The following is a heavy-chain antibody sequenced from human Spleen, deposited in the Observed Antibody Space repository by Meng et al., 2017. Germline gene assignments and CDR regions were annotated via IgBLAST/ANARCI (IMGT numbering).Heavy chain of an antibody. CDR2: IYYTGST. CDR1: GGSISTYY. D-gene: IGHD3-22*01. Sequence: QVQLQESGSGLVQPSDTLSLTCTAPGGSISTYYWSWIRQPPGKGLEWIAYIYYTGSTHYNPSLKSRVTMSVDTSKNQFSLKLSSFTAADTAVYYCARLRDYYDSSGPLTYFDYWGQGALVTVSS. CDR3: ARLRDYYDSSGPLTYFDY. J-gene: IGHJ4*02. V-gene: IGHV4-59*08.